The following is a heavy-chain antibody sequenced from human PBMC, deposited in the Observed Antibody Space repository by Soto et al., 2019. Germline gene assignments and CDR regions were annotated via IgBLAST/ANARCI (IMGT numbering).Heavy chain of an antibody. Sequence: EVQLVESGGGSVKPGGSLRLSCAASGFTFSNAWMNWVRQAPGKGLEWVGRIRSNADGGTADYAAPVKGRFTFSRDDSQNTLFLQMNSLKTEDTAVYFCTTSISGLVTGHWGQGTLVTVSS. V-gene: IGHV3-15*07. CDR2: IRSNADGGTA. D-gene: IGHD3-3*01. CDR1: GFTFSNAW. J-gene: IGHJ4*02. CDR3: TTSISGLVTGH.